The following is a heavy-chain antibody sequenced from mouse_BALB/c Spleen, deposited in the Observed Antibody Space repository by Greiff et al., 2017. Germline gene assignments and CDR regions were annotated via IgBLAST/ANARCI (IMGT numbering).Heavy chain of an antibody. J-gene: IGHJ4*01. D-gene: IGHD1-1*01. V-gene: IGHV1-82*01. CDR3: AAITTVVAPYAMDY. CDR1: GFAFSSSW. Sequence: QVQLQQSGPELVKPGASVKISCTASGFAFSSSWMNWVKQRPGQGLEWIGRIYPGDGDTNYNGKFKGKATLTADKSSSTAYMQLSSLTSVDTAVYFCAAITTVVAPYAMDYWGQGTSVTVSS. CDR2: IYPGDGDT.